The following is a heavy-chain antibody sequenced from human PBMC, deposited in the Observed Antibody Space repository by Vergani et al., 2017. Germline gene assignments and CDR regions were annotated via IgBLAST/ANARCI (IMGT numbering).Heavy chain of an antibody. Sequence: EVQLVESGGGLVKPGVSLRLSCAASGFNFTNAWMSWVRQAPGKGLEWVGRIESKAEGGTTDYATPVKGRLTISRDDTKDTLFLQMNSLKTEDTAIYYCATGWSDFPDYWGQGTLVTVSS. D-gene: IGHD1-26*01. CDR2: IESKAEGGTT. CDR1: GFNFTNAW. CDR3: ATGWSDFPDY. J-gene: IGHJ4*02. V-gene: IGHV3-15*04.